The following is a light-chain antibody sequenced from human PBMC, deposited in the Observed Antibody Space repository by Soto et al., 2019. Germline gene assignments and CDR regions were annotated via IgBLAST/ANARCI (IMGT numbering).Light chain of an antibody. CDR1: QSVSSSS. CDR3: QHYGSSPPKYT. V-gene: IGKV3-20*01. J-gene: IGKJ2*01. CDR2: DAF. Sequence: DIVLTQSPGTLSLPPGERATLSCRASQSVSSSSLAWYQHKPGQAPRLLIYDAFSRATDIPDRFSGSGSGTDFTLTISRLEHEDFAVYYCQHYGSSPPKYTFGQGTKLEI.